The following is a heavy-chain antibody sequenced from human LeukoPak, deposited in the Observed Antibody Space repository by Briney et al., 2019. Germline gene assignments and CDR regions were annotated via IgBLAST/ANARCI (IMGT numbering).Heavy chain of an antibody. V-gene: IGHV3-23*01. Sequence: AGGSLRLSCAASGFTFSSYGMSWVRQAPGKGLEWVSAISGSGGSTYCADSVKGRFTISRDNSRNTLYLEMNTLRVEDTAIYYCAKSGNNRFDYWGQGTLVTVSS. CDR2: ISGSGGST. CDR1: GFTFSSYG. CDR3: AKSGNNRFDY. D-gene: IGHD1/OR15-1a*01. J-gene: IGHJ4*02.